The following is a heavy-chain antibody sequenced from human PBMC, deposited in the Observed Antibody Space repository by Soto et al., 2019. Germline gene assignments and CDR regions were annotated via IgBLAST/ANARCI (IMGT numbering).Heavy chain of an antibody. D-gene: IGHD6-13*01. CDR3: ATIAAAGKREYFQH. CDR1: GYTFTSYA. J-gene: IGHJ1*01. Sequence: GASVKVSCKASGYTFTSYAMHWVRQAPGQRLEWMGWINAGNGNTKYSQKFQGRVTITRDTSASTAYMELSSLRSEDTAVYYCATIAAAGKREYFQHWGQGTLVTVSS. CDR2: INAGNGNT. V-gene: IGHV1-3*01.